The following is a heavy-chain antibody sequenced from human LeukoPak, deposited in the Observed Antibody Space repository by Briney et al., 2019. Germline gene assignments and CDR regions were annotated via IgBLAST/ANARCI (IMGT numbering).Heavy chain of an antibody. CDR2: INPKSGGT. V-gene: IGHV1-2*02. Sequence: ASVKVSCKASGYTFTGYYMHWVRQAPGQGLEWMGWINPKSGGTNYEQTFQGRVSMTRDTSISTAYMELSRLRSDDTTVYYCASSLALIGARGIRSDDAFDIWGQGTMVTVSS. CDR1: GYTFTGYY. D-gene: IGHD6-13*01. J-gene: IGHJ3*02. CDR3: ASSLALIGARGIRSDDAFDI.